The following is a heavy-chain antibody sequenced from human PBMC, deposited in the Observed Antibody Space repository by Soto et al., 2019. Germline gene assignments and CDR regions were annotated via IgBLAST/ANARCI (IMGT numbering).Heavy chain of an antibody. CDR2: MNPNSGNT. V-gene: IGHV1-8*01. CDR1: GYTFTSYY. Sequence: ASVKLSCKASGYTFTSYYINWVRQATGQGLEWMGWMNPNSGNTGYAQKFQGRVTMTRNTSISTAYMELSSLRSEDTAVYYCARTYCSGGSCYSKHHWFDPWGQGTLVTVS. CDR3: ARTYCSGGSCYSKHHWFDP. D-gene: IGHD2-15*01. J-gene: IGHJ5*02.